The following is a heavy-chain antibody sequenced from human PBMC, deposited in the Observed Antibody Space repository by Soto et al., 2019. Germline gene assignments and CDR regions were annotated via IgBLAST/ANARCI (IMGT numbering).Heavy chain of an antibody. Sequence: QVQLQESGPGLVKPSQTLSLTCSVSGGSISSGGYYWSWIRQHPGKGFEWIGYIYFSGSTYYNPSLKSRVTISVDTSKNQFSLKLSSVTPADTGVYYCAKESRAGAFDIWGQGTIVAVSS. V-gene: IGHV4-31*03. CDR1: GGSISSGGYY. J-gene: IGHJ3*02. CDR3: AKESRAGAFDI. CDR2: IYFSGST. D-gene: IGHD2-2*01.